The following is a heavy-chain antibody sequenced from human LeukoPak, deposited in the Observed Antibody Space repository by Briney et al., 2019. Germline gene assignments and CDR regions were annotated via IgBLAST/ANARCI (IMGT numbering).Heavy chain of an antibody. Sequence: SETLSLTCAVYGGSFSGYYWSWVRQPPGKGLEWIGEINHSGSTNSNPSLKSRVTISVDKSKNQFSLKLSSVTAADTAVYYCAREGKYYYDSSGYQNWGQGTLVTVSS. D-gene: IGHD3-22*01. CDR3: AREGKYYYDSSGYQN. CDR2: INHSGST. CDR1: GGSFSGYY. J-gene: IGHJ4*02. V-gene: IGHV4-34*01.